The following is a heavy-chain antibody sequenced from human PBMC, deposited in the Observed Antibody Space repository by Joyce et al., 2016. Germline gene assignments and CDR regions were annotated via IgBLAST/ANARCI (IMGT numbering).Heavy chain of an antibody. CDR2: INRSGST. CDR1: GDSSSGYD. Sequence: QVQLQQWGAGLLKPSQTLSLTCAVFGDSSSGYDWTWFRQTPGKGLEWIGEINRSGSTNYNPSLRSRVTILVDASKNQFSLEVITVTAADTGVYYCARGVDVWGKGTTVIVSS. J-gene: IGHJ6*04. CDR3: ARGVDV. V-gene: IGHV4-34*01.